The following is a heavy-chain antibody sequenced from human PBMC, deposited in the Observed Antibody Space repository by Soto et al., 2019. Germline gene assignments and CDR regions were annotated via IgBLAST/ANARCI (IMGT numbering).Heavy chain of an antibody. CDR3: ARVIEPYYFDY. J-gene: IGHJ4*02. Sequence: PETLSLTCAFSVGSISISNWGSWVRQPPGKGLEWIGEIYHSGSTNYNPSLKSRVTISVDKSKNQFSLKLSSVTAADTAVYYCARVIEPYYFDYWGQGTMVTVSS. V-gene: IGHV4-4*03. D-gene: IGHD2-15*01. CDR1: VGSISISNW. CDR2: IYHSGST.